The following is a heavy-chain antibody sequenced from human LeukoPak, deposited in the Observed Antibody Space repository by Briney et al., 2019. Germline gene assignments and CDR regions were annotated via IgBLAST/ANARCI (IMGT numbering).Heavy chain of an antibody. Sequence: GGSLRLSCAASGFTFSDYYMSWIRQAPGKGLEWVSYISSSGSTIYYADSVKGRFTISRDNAKNSLYLQMNSLRAEDTAVYYCARDCSGGSCYSTPDFDYWGQGTLVTVSS. J-gene: IGHJ4*02. V-gene: IGHV3-11*04. CDR2: ISSSGSTI. D-gene: IGHD2-15*01. CDR3: ARDCSGGSCYSTPDFDY. CDR1: GFTFSDYY.